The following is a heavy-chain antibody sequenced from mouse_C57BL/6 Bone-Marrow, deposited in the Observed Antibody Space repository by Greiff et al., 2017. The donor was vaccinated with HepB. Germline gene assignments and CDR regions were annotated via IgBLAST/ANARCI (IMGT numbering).Heavy chain of an antibody. V-gene: IGHV5-9*01. CDR3: ARLGTAQATVDY. CDR1: GFTFSSYT. Sequence: EVKLMESGGGLVKPGGSLKLSCAASGFTFSSYTMSWVRQTPEKRLEWVATISGGGGNTYYPDSVKGRFTISRDNAKNTLYLQMSSLRSEDTALYYCARLGTAQATVDYWGQGTTLTVSS. CDR2: ISGGGGNT. D-gene: IGHD3-2*02. J-gene: IGHJ2*01.